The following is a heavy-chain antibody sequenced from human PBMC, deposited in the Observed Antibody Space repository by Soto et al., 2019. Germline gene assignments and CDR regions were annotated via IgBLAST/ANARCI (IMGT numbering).Heavy chain of an antibody. D-gene: IGHD6-13*01. CDR3: AKDRIPGSRIAAAVGGY. V-gene: IGHV3-30*18. CDR1: GFTFSSYG. J-gene: IGHJ4*02. Sequence: GGSLRLSCAASGFTFSSYGMHWVRQAPGKGLEWVAVISYDGSNKYYADSVKGRFTISRDNSKNTLYLQMNSLRAEDTAVYYCAKDRIPGSRIAAAVGGYWGQGTLVTVSS. CDR2: ISYDGSNK.